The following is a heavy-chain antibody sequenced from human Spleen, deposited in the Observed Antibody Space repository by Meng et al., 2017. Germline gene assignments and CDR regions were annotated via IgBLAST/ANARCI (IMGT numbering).Heavy chain of an antibody. Sequence: GESLKISCAASGFTFSSYAMHWVRQAPGKGLEWVAVISYDGSNKYYADSVKGRFTISRDNSKNTLYLQMNSLRAEDTAVYYCGKINGTQDAFDIWGQGTMVT. V-gene: IGHV3-30*04. CDR3: GKINGTQDAFDI. CDR1: GFTFSSYA. J-gene: IGHJ3*02. CDR2: ISYDGSNK. D-gene: IGHD1-26*01.